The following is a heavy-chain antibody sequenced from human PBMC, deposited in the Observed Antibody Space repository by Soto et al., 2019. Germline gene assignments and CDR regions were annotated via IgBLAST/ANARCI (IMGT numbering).Heavy chain of an antibody. V-gene: IGHV3-30-3*01. CDR1: GFTFSIYA. CDR3: ARSSSAVLYYYYGMDV. CDR2: ISYDGSNK. Sequence: RGALVLACASSGFTFSIYAMHWVRQAPGKGLEWVAVISYDGSNKYYADSVKGRFTISRDNSKNTLYLQMNSLRAEDTAVYYCARSSSAVLYYYYGMDVWGQGTPVTVSS. D-gene: IGHD2-15*01. J-gene: IGHJ6*01.